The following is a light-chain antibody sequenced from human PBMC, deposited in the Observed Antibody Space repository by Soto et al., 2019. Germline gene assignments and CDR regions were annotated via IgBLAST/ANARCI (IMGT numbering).Light chain of an antibody. J-gene: IGKJ5*01. CDR3: QQRSNWPPVIT. CDR2: DAS. V-gene: IGKV3-11*01. Sequence: EIVLTQSPATLSLSPGERATLSCRASQSFSSYLAWYQQKSGQAPRLLIYDASKRATGIPARFSGRGSGTDFTLTISSLEPEDFAVYYCQQRSNWPPVITFGQGTRLESK. CDR1: QSFSSY.